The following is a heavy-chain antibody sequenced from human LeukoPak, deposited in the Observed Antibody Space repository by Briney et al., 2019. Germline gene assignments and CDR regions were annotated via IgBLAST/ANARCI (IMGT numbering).Heavy chain of an antibody. D-gene: IGHD1-26*01. Sequence: SETLSLTCTVSGASINSDSFYWAWIRQSPGKGLDWIGTSYYNGNTYYNASGKSRASISVDPAKNQISLKLSSVTAADTAIYYCARTPSSNEWELLGYFDFWGQGTRVAVSS. J-gene: IGHJ4*02. CDR3: ARTPSSNEWELLGYFDF. CDR1: GASINSDSFY. CDR2: SYYNGNT. V-gene: IGHV4-39*01.